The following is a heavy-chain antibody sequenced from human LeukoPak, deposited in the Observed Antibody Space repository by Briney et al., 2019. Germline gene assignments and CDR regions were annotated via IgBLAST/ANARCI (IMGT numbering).Heavy chain of an antibody. CDR1: GFTFRNYW. Sequence: GRSLRLSCAASGFTFRNYWMHWVRQGPGKGLVWVSRVSSDGSRTIYADSVRGRFTISRDNAKNTLFLQMNSLRDEDTAVYYCARDNSGLPDYWGQGTLVTVSS. CDR2: VSSDGSRT. V-gene: IGHV3-74*01. J-gene: IGHJ4*02. CDR3: ARDNSGLPDY. D-gene: IGHD3-10*01.